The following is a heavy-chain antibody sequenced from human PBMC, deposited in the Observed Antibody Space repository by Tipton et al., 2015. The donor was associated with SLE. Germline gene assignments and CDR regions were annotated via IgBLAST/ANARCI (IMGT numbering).Heavy chain of an antibody. V-gene: IGHV3-33*01. CDR1: GFTFSNYG. CDR2: LWYDGTKE. CDR3: ASQLTILDAFDI. Sequence: SLRLSCAASGFTFSNYGMHWVRQAPGKGLEWVARLWYDGTKEYYGDSVKGRFTISRDNSKDTLYLQMNSLRVEDTAVYYCASQLTILDAFDIWGQGTMVTVSS. D-gene: IGHD1-1*01. J-gene: IGHJ3*02.